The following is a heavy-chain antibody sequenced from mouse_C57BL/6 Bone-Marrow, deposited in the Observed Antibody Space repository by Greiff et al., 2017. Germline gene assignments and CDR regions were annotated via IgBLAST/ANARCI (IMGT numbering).Heavy chain of an antibody. CDR1: GYSITSGYY. Sequence: EVQLVESGPGLVKPSQSLSLTCSVTGYSITSGYYWNWIRQFPGNKLEWMGYITYDGSNNYNPSLKNQISFTRDTSKNPFFLKLNSVTTEYTATYYCARDYDGYYLFAYWGQGTLVTVSA. V-gene: IGHV3-6*01. D-gene: IGHD2-3*01. CDR3: ARDYDGYYLFAY. J-gene: IGHJ3*01. CDR2: ITYDGSN.